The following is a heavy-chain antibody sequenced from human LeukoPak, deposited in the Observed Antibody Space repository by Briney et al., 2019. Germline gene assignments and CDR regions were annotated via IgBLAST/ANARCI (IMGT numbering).Heavy chain of an antibody. CDR2: ISYDGSNK. D-gene: IGHD6-13*01. V-gene: IGHV3-30*04. CDR1: GFTFSSYA. CDR3: ARDRGFSSSYSPYYFDY. Sequence: GGSLRLSCAASGFTFSSYAMPWVRQAPGKGLEWVAVISYDGSNKYYADSVKGRFTISRDNSKNTLYLQMNSLRAEDTAVYYCARDRGFSSSYSPYYFDYWGQGTLVTVSS. J-gene: IGHJ4*02.